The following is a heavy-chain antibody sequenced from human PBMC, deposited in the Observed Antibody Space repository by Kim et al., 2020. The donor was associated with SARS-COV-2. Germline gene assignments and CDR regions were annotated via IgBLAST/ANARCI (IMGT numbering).Heavy chain of an antibody. J-gene: IGHJ6*01. Sequence: GGSLRLSCAASGFTFSSYSMNWVRQAPGKGLEWVSSISSSSSYIYYADSVKGRFTISSDNAKNSLYLQMNSLRAEDTAVSYCARDRWELRYNYYYGMDVWGQGTTVTVSS. D-gene: IGHD1-7*01. CDR1: GFTFSSYS. CDR3: ARDRWELRYNYYYGMDV. CDR2: ISSSSSYI. V-gene: IGHV3-21*01.